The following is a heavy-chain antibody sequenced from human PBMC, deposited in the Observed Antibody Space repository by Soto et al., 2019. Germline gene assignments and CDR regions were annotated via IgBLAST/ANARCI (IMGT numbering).Heavy chain of an antibody. Sequence: PETLSLTCDVSGYSISSGYHWGWNRQPPGKGLEWIGSIYHSGTSYYNPSLMSRVSISVDTSKNQFSLKVTSVTAADTAVYYCAREAYDRADYWGQGTQVTVSS. CDR2: IYHSGTS. D-gene: IGHD3-10*02. V-gene: IGHV4-38-2*02. CDR1: GYSISSGYH. CDR3: AREAYDRADY. J-gene: IGHJ4*02.